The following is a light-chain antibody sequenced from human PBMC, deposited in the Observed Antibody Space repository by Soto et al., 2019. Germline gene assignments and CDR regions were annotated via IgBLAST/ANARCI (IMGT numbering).Light chain of an antibody. CDR1: SGDVGGYNY. CDR3: SSYTSSSTVV. Sequence: QSVLTQPASVSGSPGQSITISCTGTSGDVGGYNYVSWYQQHPGKAPKHMIYDVSNRPSGVSNRFSGSKSGNTASLTISGLQAEDEADYYCSSYTSSSTVVFGGGTKHTVL. CDR2: DVS. V-gene: IGLV2-14*01. J-gene: IGLJ2*01.